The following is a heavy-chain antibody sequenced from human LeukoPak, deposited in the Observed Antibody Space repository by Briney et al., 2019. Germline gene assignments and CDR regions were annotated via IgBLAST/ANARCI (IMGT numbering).Heavy chain of an antibody. CDR3: AREDSSGYYYPFWYFDL. CDR1: GGSISSYY. CDR2: IYYSGST. D-gene: IGHD3-22*01. V-gene: IGHV4-59*01. Sequence: SQTLSLTCTVSGGSISSYYWSWIRQPPGKGLEWIGYIYYSGSTNYNPSLKSRGTISVDPSKNQFSLKLSSVTAADTAVYYCAREDSSGYYYPFWYFDLWGRGTLVTVSS. J-gene: IGHJ2*01.